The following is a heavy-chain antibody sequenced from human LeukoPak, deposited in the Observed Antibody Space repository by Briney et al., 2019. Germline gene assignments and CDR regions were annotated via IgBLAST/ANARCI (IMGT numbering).Heavy chain of an antibody. J-gene: IGHJ4*02. V-gene: IGHV4-39*01. D-gene: IGHD1-14*01. CDR2: IYYSVNT. CDR3: ASGASETDY. CDR1: GGSISSSSYY. Sequence: SETLSLTCTVSGGSISSSSYYWGWIRRPPGKGLEWIGSIYYSVNTYYNPSLKSRVTISVDTSKNQFSLKLSSVTAADTAVYYCASGASETDYWGQGTLVTVSS.